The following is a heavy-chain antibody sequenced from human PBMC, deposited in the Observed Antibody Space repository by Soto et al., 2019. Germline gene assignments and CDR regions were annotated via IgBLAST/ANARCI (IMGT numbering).Heavy chain of an antibody. J-gene: IGHJ5*01. V-gene: IGHV4-31*02. CDR3: GRRDRSGFSYWLDS. CDR2: ISDSVST. CDR1: GGSIGDGSY. D-gene: IGHD3-22*01. Sequence: PSETLSPPWTLSGGSIGDGSYSTLARPHAVPGLEWLGSISDSVSTSDNPSLKSRLTISVDTSKNQFSLNLRSVTAADTAYYYGGRRDRSGFSYWLDSCGQGTLVTVSS.